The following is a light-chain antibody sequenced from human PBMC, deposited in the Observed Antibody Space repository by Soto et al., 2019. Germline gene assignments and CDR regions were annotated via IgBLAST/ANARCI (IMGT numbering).Light chain of an antibody. V-gene: IGKV1-5*01. CDR1: QSISSR. Sequence: DIQMTQSPSTLSTSVGDRVTITCRASQSISSRLAWYQQKPGQAPKLLIYDASSLQSGVPSRFSGSGSGTEFTLTISSLQPDDLATYYCQQSNDYPLTFGGGTKVDIK. J-gene: IGKJ4*01. CDR3: QQSNDYPLT. CDR2: DAS.